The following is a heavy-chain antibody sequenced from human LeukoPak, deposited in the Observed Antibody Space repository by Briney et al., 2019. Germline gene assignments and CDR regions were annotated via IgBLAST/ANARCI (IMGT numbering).Heavy chain of an antibody. Sequence: SETLSLTCTVSGGSISSYYWSWIRQPPGKGLEWIGYIYYSGSTNYNPSLKSRVTISVDTSKNQFSLKLSSVTAADTAVYYCAKLYYDSSGHYWGQGTLLTVSS. CDR2: IYYSGST. CDR1: GGSISSYY. CDR3: AKLYYDSSGHY. D-gene: IGHD3-22*01. V-gene: IGHV4-59*01. J-gene: IGHJ4*02.